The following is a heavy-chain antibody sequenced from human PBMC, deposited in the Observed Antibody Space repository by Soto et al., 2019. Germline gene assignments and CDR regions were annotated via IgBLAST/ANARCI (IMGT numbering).Heavy chain of an antibody. CDR1: GFAFTNYG. J-gene: IGHJ4*02. CDR2: ISNDGSKK. CDR3: ARDVAMPTGLGLGY. D-gene: IGHD6-19*01. Sequence: QVQVVESGGGVVQPGTSLRLSCAASGFAFTNYGIHWVRQAPGKGPEWVAHISNDGSKKFYGDSVKGRFTISRDNSENTVYLQMTSLRPDDTAVFYCARDVAMPTGLGLGYWGQGTLVTVSS. V-gene: IGHV3-30*03.